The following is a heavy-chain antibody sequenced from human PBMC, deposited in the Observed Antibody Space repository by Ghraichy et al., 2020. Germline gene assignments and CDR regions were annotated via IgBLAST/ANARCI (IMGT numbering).Heavy chain of an antibody. V-gene: IGHV3-20*01. CDR1: GFTFDDYG. CDR2: INWNGGST. CDR3: ARDWAAFSSSVGDDAFDI. D-gene: IGHD6-6*01. Sequence: GESLNISCAASGFTFDDYGMSWVHQAPGKGLEWVSGINWNGGSTGYADSVKGRFTISRDNAKNSLYLQMNSLRAEDTALYHCARDWAAFSSSVGDDAFDIWGQGTMVTVSS. J-gene: IGHJ3*02.